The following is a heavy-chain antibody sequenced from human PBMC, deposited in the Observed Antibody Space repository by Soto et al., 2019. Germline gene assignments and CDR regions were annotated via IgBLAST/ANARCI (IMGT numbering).Heavy chain of an antibody. CDR2: IRSKANSYAT. D-gene: IGHD1-26*01. V-gene: IGHV3-73*01. Sequence: GSLRLSCAASGFTFSGSAMHWVRQASGKGLEWVGRIRSKANSYATAYAASVKGRFTISRDDSKNTAYLQMNSLKTEDTAVYYCTRHGPLVGATTDYWGQGTLVTVSS. CDR1: GFTFSGSA. CDR3: TRHGPLVGATTDY. J-gene: IGHJ4*02.